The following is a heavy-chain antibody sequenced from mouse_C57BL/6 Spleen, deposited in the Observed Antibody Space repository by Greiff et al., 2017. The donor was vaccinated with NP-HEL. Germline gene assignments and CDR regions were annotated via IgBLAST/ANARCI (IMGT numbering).Heavy chain of an antibody. CDR1: GFNIKDYY. Sequence: EVQLQQSGAELVRPGASVKLSCTASGFNIKDYYMHWVKQRPEQGLEWIGRIDPEDGDTEYAPKFQGKATMTADTSSNTAYLQLSSLTSEDTAVYYCTTVRLSDYDGRYFDVWGTGTTVTVSS. V-gene: IGHV14-1*01. J-gene: IGHJ1*03. CDR3: TTVRLSDYDGRYFDV. D-gene: IGHD2-4*01. CDR2: IDPEDGDT.